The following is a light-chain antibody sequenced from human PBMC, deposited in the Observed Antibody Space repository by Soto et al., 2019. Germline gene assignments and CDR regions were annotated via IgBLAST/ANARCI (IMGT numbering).Light chain of an antibody. Sequence: DVQMTQSPSSLSASVGDTVTITCRASQGISTSLAWYQQKPGKVPRLLIYAASTLQSGVPSRFSGSGSGTEFTLTISGLQPEDVATYYCQKYNVAPWTFGQGTKVEIK. CDR2: AAS. CDR1: QGISTS. J-gene: IGKJ1*01. V-gene: IGKV1-27*01. CDR3: QKYNVAPWT.